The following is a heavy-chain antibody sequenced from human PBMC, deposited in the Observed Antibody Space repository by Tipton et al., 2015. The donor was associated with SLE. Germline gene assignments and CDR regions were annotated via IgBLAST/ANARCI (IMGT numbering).Heavy chain of an antibody. CDR2: MHYRGDT. J-gene: IGHJ6*03. CDR1: GGSISRYY. CDR3: ARAPGLERSYYYYYYMDV. D-gene: IGHD1-1*01. V-gene: IGHV4-59*12. Sequence: TLSLTCTVSGGSISRYYWSWIRQPPGRGLEWIGYMHYRGDTNYNPSLKSRVTISVDTSKNQFSLKLSSVTAADTAVYYCARAPGLERSYYYYYYMDVWDKGTTVTVSS.